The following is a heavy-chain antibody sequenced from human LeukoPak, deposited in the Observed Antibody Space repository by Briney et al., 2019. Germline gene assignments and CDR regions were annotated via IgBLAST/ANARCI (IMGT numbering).Heavy chain of an antibody. J-gene: IGHJ4*02. CDR1: GFTFSSYG. D-gene: IGHD3-10*01. CDR2: IKSKTDGGTT. V-gene: IGHV3-15*01. CDR3: TTLVWFGDEDY. Sequence: PGGSLRLSCAASGFTFSSYGMHWVRQAPGKGLEWVGRIKSKTDGGTTDYAAPVKGRFTISRDDSKNTLYLQMNSLKTEDTAVYYCTTLVWFGDEDYWGQGTLVTVSS.